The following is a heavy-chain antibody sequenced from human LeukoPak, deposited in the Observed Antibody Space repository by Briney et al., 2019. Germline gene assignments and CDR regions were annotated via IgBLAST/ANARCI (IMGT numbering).Heavy chain of an antibody. CDR1: GFTFSSYW. J-gene: IGHJ4*02. CDR3: ARDPRGYSGYDSPG. Sequence: GGSLRLSCAASGFTFSSYWMHWVRQAPGKGLVWVSHINSDGSSTSYADSVKGRFTISRDNAKNTLYLQMNSLRAEDTAVYYCARDPRGYSGYDSPGGGQGTLVTVSS. CDR2: INSDGSST. D-gene: IGHD5-12*01. V-gene: IGHV3-74*01.